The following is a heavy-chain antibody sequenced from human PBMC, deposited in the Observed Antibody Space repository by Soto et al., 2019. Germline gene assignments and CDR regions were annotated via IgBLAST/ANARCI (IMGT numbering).Heavy chain of an antibody. J-gene: IGHJ4*02. CDR2: ISWDGGST. CDR3: GKDKDDRSSWYYFDY. D-gene: IGHD6-13*01. Sequence: GVSLRLSCAASGFTFDDYTMHWVRQAPGKGLEWVSLISWDGGSTYYADSVKGRFTISRDNSKNSLYLQMNSLRTEDTALYYCGKDKDDRSSWYYFDYWGQGNLVTVSS. CDR1: GFTFDDYT. V-gene: IGHV3-43*01.